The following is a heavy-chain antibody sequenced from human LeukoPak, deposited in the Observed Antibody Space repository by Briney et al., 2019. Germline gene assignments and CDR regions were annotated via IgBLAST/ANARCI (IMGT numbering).Heavy chain of an antibody. CDR2: MYSGGST. CDR1: GFSFDDYA. J-gene: IGHJ4*02. D-gene: IGHD4-17*01. V-gene: IGHV3-53*04. Sequence: PGGSLRLSCAASGFSFDDYAMHWVRQAPGKGLEWVSVMYSGGSTYYADSVKGRFTISRHNSKNTLYLEINSLRPDDTAVYYCARGGGDYNPFDYWGQGTLVTVSS. CDR3: ARGGGDYNPFDY.